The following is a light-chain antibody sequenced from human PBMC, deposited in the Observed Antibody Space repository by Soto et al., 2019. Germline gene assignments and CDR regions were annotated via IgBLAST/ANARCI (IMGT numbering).Light chain of an antibody. CDR3: QQYNSDLLT. Sequence: DIQMTQSPSTLSASVGDRVTITCRASQSISSWLAWYQQKPGKAPKLLIYKASSLESGVPPRFSGSASGTEFTLTIRSLQPDDFATYYCQQYNSDLLTFGGGTKVEIK. V-gene: IGKV1-5*03. J-gene: IGKJ4*01. CDR1: QSISSW. CDR2: KAS.